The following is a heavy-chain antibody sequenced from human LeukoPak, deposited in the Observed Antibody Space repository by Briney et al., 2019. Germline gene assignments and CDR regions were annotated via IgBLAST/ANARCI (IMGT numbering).Heavy chain of an antibody. CDR3: AHYGDYRFMYYFDY. Sequence: SGPTLVKPTQTLTLTCTFCGFSLSTSGVGVGWIRQPPGKALEWLALIYWNDDNRYSPSLRTRLTITKDTSKNQVVLTMTNMDPVDTATYYCAHYGDYRFMYYFDYWGQGTLVTVSS. V-gene: IGHV2-5*01. CDR1: GFSLSTSGVG. J-gene: IGHJ4*02. CDR2: IYWNDDN. D-gene: IGHD4-17*01.